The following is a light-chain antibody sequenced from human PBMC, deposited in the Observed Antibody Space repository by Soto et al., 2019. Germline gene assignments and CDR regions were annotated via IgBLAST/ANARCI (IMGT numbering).Light chain of an antibody. Sequence: QLVLTQPPSASGTPGQTVAISCSGSSSNIGGNTVNWYQQLPGTAPRALIYSNNMRPSGVPDRFSGSKSGTSASLAISGLRSEDEAEYYCAAWDDSLYGVIFGGGTQLTVL. J-gene: IGLJ2*01. CDR1: SSNIGGNT. V-gene: IGLV1-44*01. CDR2: SNN. CDR3: AAWDDSLYGVI.